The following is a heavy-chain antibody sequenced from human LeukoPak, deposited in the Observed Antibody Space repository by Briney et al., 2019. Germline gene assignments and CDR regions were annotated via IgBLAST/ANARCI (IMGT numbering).Heavy chain of an antibody. J-gene: IGHJ3*01. V-gene: IGHV1-2*06. CDR2: IDPNSGDA. D-gene: IGHD3-16*01. Sequence: ASVMVSCKASGYTFTSYYIHWVRQAPGQGLQWMGRIDPNSGDAKYTQKFQGRVSMTRDTSISTAYMELSRLTSDDTAVYYCATFTAPRNAFDLWGQGTMVTVSS. CDR3: ATFTAPRNAFDL. CDR1: GYTFTSYY.